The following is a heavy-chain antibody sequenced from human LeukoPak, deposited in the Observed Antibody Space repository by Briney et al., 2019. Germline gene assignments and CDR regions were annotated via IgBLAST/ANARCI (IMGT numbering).Heavy chain of an antibody. D-gene: IGHD6-19*01. Sequence: SVKVSCKASGYTFTNYAMNWVRQAPGQGLEWMGWINTNTGNPTYAQGFTGRFVFSLDTSVSTAYLQISSLKAEDTAVYYCARGEKVAGTPLGYWGQGTLVTVPS. CDR1: GYTFTNYA. CDR3: ARGEKVAGTPLGY. J-gene: IGHJ4*02. V-gene: IGHV7-4-1*02. CDR2: INTNTGNP.